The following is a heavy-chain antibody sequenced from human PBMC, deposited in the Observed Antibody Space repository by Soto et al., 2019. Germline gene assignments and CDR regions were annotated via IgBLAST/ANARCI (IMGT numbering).Heavy chain of an antibody. Sequence: GASVKVSCKASGYTFTSYAMQWVRQAPGQRLEWMGWINGGNGNTKYSPKLQDRVTITRDTSASTAYMELSRLRSEDTALYYCARVDGSYYMFDYWGQGTLVTVSS. D-gene: IGHD1-26*01. CDR3: ARVDGSYYMFDY. CDR2: INGGNGNT. J-gene: IGHJ4*02. V-gene: IGHV1-3*01. CDR1: GYTFTSYA.